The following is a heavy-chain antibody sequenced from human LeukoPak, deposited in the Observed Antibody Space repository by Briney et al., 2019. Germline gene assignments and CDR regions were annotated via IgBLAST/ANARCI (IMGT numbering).Heavy chain of an antibody. CDR1: GFTFSSYA. V-gene: IGHV3-23*01. J-gene: IGHJ4*02. Sequence: GGSLRLSCAASGFTFSSYAMSWVRQAPGKGLEWVSAISGSGGSTYYADSVKGRFTISRDSSKNTLYLQMNSLRAEDTAVYYCAKNIVVVPAASFDYWGQGTLVTVSS. D-gene: IGHD2-2*01. CDR3: AKNIVVVPAASFDY. CDR2: ISGSGGST.